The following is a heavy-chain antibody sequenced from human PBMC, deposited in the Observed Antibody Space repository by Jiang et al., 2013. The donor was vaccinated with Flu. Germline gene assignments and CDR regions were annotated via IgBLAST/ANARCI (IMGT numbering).Heavy chain of an antibody. CDR2: ISYDGSSN. Sequence: GGGVVQPGRSLRLSCAASGFTFTNYAMHWVRQAPGKGLEWAAVISYDGSSNHYADSVRGRFTISRDNSKNTVYLQMDSLRAEDTAVYYCARGGYSSSSWQGDWGQGTRVTVSS. J-gene: IGHJ4*02. CDR3: ARGGYSSSSWQGD. V-gene: IGHV3-30-3*01. D-gene: IGHD6-6*01. CDR1: GFTFTNYA.